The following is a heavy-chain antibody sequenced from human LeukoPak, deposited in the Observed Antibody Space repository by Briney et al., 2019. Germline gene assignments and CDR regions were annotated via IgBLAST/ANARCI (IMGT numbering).Heavy chain of an antibody. V-gene: IGHV3-30-3*01. CDR3: ARDIYSSSWYSLSFDY. CDR1: GFTFSSYA. Sequence: GGSLRLSCAASGFTFSSYAMHWVRQAPGKGLEWVAVISYDGSNKYYADSVKGRFTISRDNSKNTLYLQMNSLRAEDTAVYYCARDIYSSSWYSLSFDYWGQGTLVTVSS. J-gene: IGHJ4*02. D-gene: IGHD6-13*01. CDR2: ISYDGSNK.